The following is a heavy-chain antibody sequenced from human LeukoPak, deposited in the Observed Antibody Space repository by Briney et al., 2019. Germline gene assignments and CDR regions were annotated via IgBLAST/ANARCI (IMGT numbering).Heavy chain of an antibody. CDR3: ARDIYGCHDY. D-gene: IGHD5-24*01. CDR1: GFTFSNYW. J-gene: IGHJ4*02. Sequence: PGGSLRLSCAASGFTFSNYWMSWVRQAPGKGLEWVANIYQDGSEKSYVDSVEGRFTISRDNAKKSLYLHVNSLRAEDTAVYYCARDIYGCHDYWGQGTLLTVSS. V-gene: IGHV3-7*04. CDR2: IYQDGSEK.